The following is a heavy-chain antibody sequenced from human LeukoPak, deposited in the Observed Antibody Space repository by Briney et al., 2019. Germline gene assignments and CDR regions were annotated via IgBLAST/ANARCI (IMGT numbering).Heavy chain of an antibody. CDR2: IFYSGST. CDR3: ARHPRNSGYDVPFDY. CDR1: GGSISSGIYF. Sequence: PSETLSLTCTVSGGSISSGIYFWSWIRQPPGKGLEWIGHIFYSGSTNYNPSLKSRVTISVDTSKNQFSLKLSSVTAADTAVYYCARHPRNSGYDVPFDYWGQGTLVTVSS. V-gene: IGHV4-61*01. D-gene: IGHD5-12*01. J-gene: IGHJ4*02.